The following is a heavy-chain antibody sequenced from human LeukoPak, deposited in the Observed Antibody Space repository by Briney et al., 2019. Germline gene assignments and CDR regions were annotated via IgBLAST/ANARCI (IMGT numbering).Heavy chain of an antibody. J-gene: IGHJ4*02. V-gene: IGHV3-23*01. Sequence: GGSLGLSCAASGFTITSYAMSCVRQAPGKGLEWVSAISGSGGSTYYADSVKGRFTISRDNSKNTVYLQMNSLRAEDTAVYYCAKGGIIAARPTQLEYWGQGTLVTVSS. CDR3: AKGGIIAARPTQLEY. D-gene: IGHD6-6*01. CDR2: ISGSGGST. CDR1: GFTITSYA.